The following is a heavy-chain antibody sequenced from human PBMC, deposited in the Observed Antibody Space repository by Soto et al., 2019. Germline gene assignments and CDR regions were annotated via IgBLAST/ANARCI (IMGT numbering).Heavy chain of an antibody. V-gene: IGHV3-23*01. J-gene: IGHJ6*02. CDR1: GFTFSIYA. Sequence: GSLRLSCAASGFTFSIYAMSWVRQAPGKGLEWVSAISGSGGSTYYADSVKGRFTISRDNSKNTLYLQMNSLRAEDTAVYYCAKDRAFYGSGPTGGMDVWGQGTTVTVSS. CDR3: AKDRAFYGSGPTGGMDV. CDR2: ISGSGGST. D-gene: IGHD3-10*01.